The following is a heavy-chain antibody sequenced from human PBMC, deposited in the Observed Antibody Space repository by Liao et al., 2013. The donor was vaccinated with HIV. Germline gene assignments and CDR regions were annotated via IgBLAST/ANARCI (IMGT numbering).Heavy chain of an antibody. CDR3: ARGPSLTTTIFGVVTGDGFDF. CDR2: ISHSGST. V-gene: IGHV4-34*01. Sequence: QVQLQQWGAGLLKPSETLSLTCAVYGGSFNDFHWSWIRQTPGKGLEWIGEISHSGSTKYKSSLESRATISVDTSKNQFSLKLDSVTAADTAVYFCARGPSLTTTIFGVVTGDGFDFWGQGTAVIVSS. D-gene: IGHD3-3*02. CDR1: GGSFNDFH. J-gene: IGHJ3*01.